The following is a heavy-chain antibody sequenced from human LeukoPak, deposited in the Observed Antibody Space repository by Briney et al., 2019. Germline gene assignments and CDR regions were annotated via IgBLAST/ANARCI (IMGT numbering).Heavy chain of an antibody. J-gene: IGHJ4*02. Sequence: GESLKISCKASGNNFTRYWIGWVRQIHGKGPEWMGIIDPSESETRYTPSFQGQVTISVDKSLTTAYLQWNSLKASDTAMYYCARQTAMGRSGDYWGQGTLVTVSS. CDR2: IDPSESET. D-gene: IGHD5-18*01. V-gene: IGHV5-51*01. CDR1: GNNFTRYW. CDR3: ARQTAMGRSGDY.